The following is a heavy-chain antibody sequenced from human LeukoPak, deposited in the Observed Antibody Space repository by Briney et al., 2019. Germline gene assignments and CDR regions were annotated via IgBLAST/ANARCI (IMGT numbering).Heavy chain of an antibody. CDR1: GYTFTGYY. V-gene: IGHV1-2*02. D-gene: IGHD6-6*01. CDR2: INPNSGGT. CDR3: ARDQAALAARPFDY. Sequence: ASVKVSCKTSGYTFTGYYIHWVRPAPGQGLEWMGWINPNSGGTNYAQQFQGSVTMTRDTSNSTAYMELSRLRSDDTAVYYCARDQAALAARPFDYWGQGTLVTVSS. J-gene: IGHJ4*02.